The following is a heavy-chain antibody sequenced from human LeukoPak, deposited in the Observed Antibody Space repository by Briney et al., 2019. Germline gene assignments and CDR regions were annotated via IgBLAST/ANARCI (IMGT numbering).Heavy chain of an antibody. CDR3: ARGFGSSSVVDY. CDR2: INHSGST. Sequence: SETLSLTCAVYGGSFSGYYWSWIRQPPGKGLEWIGEINHSGSTNYNPSLKSRVTISVDTSKNQSSLKLSSVTAADTAVYYCARGFGSSSVVDYWGQGTPVTVSS. V-gene: IGHV4-34*01. D-gene: IGHD6-6*01. CDR1: GGSFSGYY. J-gene: IGHJ4*02.